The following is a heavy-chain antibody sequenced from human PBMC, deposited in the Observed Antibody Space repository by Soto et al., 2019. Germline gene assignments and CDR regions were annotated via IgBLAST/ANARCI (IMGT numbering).Heavy chain of an antibody. Sequence: SETLSLTCTVSGGSISSGGYYWSWIRQHPGKGLEWIGYIYYSGSTYYNPSLKSRVTISVDTSKNQFSLKLSSVTAADTAVYYCAREVKMYCSGGSCYQYYFDYWGQGTLVTVSS. CDR1: GGSISSGGYY. CDR3: AREVKMYCSGGSCYQYYFDY. V-gene: IGHV4-31*03. CDR2: IYYSGST. D-gene: IGHD2-15*01. J-gene: IGHJ4*02.